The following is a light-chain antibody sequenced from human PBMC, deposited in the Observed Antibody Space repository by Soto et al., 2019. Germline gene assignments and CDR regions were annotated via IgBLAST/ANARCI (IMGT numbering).Light chain of an antibody. CDR3: RLDYKYFWA. V-gene: IGKV1-5*01. J-gene: IGKJ1*01. CDR2: DAS. Sequence: DIQMPQSPSTLSASVGDRVTITCRASQSISSWLAWYQQRPGKAPKLLIYDASSLESGVTSRFSGSGSGSDFTLHISSLQPEDIATYDCRLDYKYFWAFGQGTKVDIK. CDR1: QSISSW.